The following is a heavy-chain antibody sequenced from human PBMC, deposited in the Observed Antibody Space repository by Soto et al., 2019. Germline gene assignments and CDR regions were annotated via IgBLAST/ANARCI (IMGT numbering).Heavy chain of an antibody. V-gene: IGHV3-15*01. J-gene: IGHJ4*02. CDR3: TTGLAAAGTNY. CDR1: GFTFNAAW. Sequence: KPGGSLRLSCAASGFTFNAAWMSWVRQAPGKGLEWIGRIKSKTDGGTTDFAAPVKGRFSLSRDDSKNTVYLQMNSLKIEDTAVYYCTTGLAAAGTNYWGQGTLVTVSS. D-gene: IGHD6-13*01. CDR2: IKSKTDGGTT.